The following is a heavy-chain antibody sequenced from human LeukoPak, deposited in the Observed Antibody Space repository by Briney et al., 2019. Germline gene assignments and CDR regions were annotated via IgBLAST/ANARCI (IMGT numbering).Heavy chain of an antibody. J-gene: IGHJ4*02. CDR1: GGSISSSSYY. CDR3: ARLRYFDWLLWPSGFDY. Sequence: PSETLSLTCTVPGGSISSSSYYWGWIRQPPGKGLEWIGSIYYSGSTYYNPSLKSRVTISVDTSKNQFSLKLSSVTAADTAVYYCARLRYFDWLLWPSGFDYWGQGTLVTVSS. V-gene: IGHV4-39*01. CDR2: IYYSGST. D-gene: IGHD3-9*01.